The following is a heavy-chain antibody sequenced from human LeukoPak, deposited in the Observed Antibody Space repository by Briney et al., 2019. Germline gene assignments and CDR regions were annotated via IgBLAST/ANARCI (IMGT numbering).Heavy chain of an antibody. J-gene: IGHJ4*02. CDR2: ISYDGSNK. D-gene: IGHD6-19*01. CDR1: GFTFSSYA. V-gene: IGHV3-30-3*01. Sequence: PGRSLRLSCAASGFTFSSYAMHWVRQAPGKGLEWVAVISYDGSNKYYADSVKGRFTISRDNSKNTLYLQMNSLRAEDTAVYYCARDRWRSGWSERSYFDYWGQGTLVTVSS. CDR3: ARDRWRSGWSERSYFDY.